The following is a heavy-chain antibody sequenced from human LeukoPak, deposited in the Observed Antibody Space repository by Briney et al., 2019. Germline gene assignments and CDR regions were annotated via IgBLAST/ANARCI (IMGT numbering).Heavy chain of an antibody. CDR2: IYNDGST. V-gene: IGHV3-53*05. Sequence: GGSLRLSCAASGFSVTSNYMSWVRQGPGKGLEWVSLIYNDGSTYYSDSVKGRFTISRDNAKNSLYLQMNSLRAEDTALYYCAKDTLNYYGSGSYDFWGQGTLVTVSS. CDR1: GFSVTSNY. CDR3: AKDTLNYYGSGSYDF. J-gene: IGHJ4*02. D-gene: IGHD3-10*01.